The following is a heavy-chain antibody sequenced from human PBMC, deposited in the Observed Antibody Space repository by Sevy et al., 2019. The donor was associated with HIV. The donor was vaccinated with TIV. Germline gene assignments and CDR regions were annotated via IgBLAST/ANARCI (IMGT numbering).Heavy chain of an antibody. V-gene: IGHV3-48*03. CDR2: IANSGSTR. CDR1: GFTFSSYE. J-gene: IGHJ4*02. D-gene: IGHD4-17*01. Sequence: GGSLRLSCAASGFTFSSYEMNWVRQAPGKGLEWVSNIANSGSTRYYSDSVKGRFTISRDNAKNSLYLQMNSLRAEDKAAYDCTRDFSPSATTVVHFDYWGRGTLVTVSS. CDR3: TRDFSPSATTVVHFDY.